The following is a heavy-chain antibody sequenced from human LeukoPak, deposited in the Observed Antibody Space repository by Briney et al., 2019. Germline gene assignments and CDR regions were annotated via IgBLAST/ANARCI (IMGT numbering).Heavy chain of an antibody. J-gene: IGHJ6*04. V-gene: IGHV3-43*01. D-gene: IGHD3-10*02. CDR2: ISRNGAAT. CDR3: AELGITMIGGV. CDR1: VFSFGDYN. Sequence: GGSLSLSCEAAVFSFGDYNVHWVRQASGKGLEWVSLISRNGAATKYAYSVRGRFTISRDNAKNSLYLQMNSLRAEDTAVYYCAELGITMIGGVWGKGTTVTISS.